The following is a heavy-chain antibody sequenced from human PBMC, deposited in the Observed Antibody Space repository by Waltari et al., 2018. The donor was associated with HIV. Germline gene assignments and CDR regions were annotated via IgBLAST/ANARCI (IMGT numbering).Heavy chain of an antibody. CDR2: IIPILGIA. Sequence: QVQLVQSGAEVKKPGSSVKVSCKASGGTFSSYAISWVRQAPGQGLEWMGRIIPILGIANYAQKFQGRVTITADKSTSTAYMELSSLRSEDTAVYYCARDPWSSSSFYYYYYGMDVWGQGTTVTVSS. CDR1: GGTFSSYA. V-gene: IGHV1-69*04. D-gene: IGHD6-6*01. J-gene: IGHJ6*02. CDR3: ARDPWSSSSFYYYYYGMDV.